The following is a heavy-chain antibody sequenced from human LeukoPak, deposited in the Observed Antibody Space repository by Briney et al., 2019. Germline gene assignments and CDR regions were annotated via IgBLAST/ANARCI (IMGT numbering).Heavy chain of an antibody. CDR1: GFTFSSYA. D-gene: IGHD2-2*01. CDR2: ISGSGGST. CDR3: AKQGLVPATAGD. V-gene: IGHV3-23*01. Sequence: GGSLRLSCAASGFTFSSYAMSWVRQAPGKGLEWVSGISGSGGSTVYVDSVKGRFTVSRDNSMNTLYLQMNSLRPEDTAVYYCAKQGLVPATAGDWGQGTLVTVSS. J-gene: IGHJ4*02.